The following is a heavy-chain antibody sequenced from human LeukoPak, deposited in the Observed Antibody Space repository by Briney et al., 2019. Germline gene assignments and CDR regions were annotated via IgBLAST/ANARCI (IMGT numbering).Heavy chain of an antibody. CDR1: GGSVSRGSYY. Sequence: PSETLSLTCTVSGGSVSRGSYYWSWTRQPPGKGLEWIGYIHHSGTTNYSPSLKSRVTISVDMSKNQFFLNLTSVTAADTAVYYCARGRLGATYWGQGTRVTVSS. D-gene: IGHD1-26*01. J-gene: IGHJ4*02. CDR3: ARGRLGATY. CDR2: IHHSGTT. V-gene: IGHV4-61*01.